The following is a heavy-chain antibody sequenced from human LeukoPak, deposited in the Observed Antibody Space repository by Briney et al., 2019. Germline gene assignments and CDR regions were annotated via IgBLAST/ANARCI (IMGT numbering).Heavy chain of an antibody. V-gene: IGHV3-20*01. J-gene: IGHJ4*02. CDR1: GFTFDDYG. Sequence: GGSLRLSCAASGFTFDDYGMSWVRQAPGKGLEWVSGINWNGGSTGYADSVKGRFTISRDNAKNSLYLQMNSLRAEDTALYHCARVYYYDSSGYSFDYWGQGTLVTVSS. CDR3: ARVYYYDSSGYSFDY. D-gene: IGHD3-22*01. CDR2: INWNGGST.